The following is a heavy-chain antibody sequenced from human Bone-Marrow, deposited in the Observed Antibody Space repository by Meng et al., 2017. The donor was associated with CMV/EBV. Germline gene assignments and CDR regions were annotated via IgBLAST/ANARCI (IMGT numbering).Heavy chain of an antibody. CDR2: IIPILGIA. V-gene: IGHV1-69*02. J-gene: IGHJ6*02. CDR3: ARTAVYYDFWSGYYTRGSQGYGMDV. D-gene: IGHD3-3*01. CDR1: GGTFSSYT. Sequence: SVKVSCKASGGTFSSYTISWVRQAPGQGLEWMGRIIPILGIANYAQKFQGRVTITADKSTSTAYMELRSLRSDDTAVYYCARTAVYYDFWSGYYTRGSQGYGMDVWGQGTTVTVSS.